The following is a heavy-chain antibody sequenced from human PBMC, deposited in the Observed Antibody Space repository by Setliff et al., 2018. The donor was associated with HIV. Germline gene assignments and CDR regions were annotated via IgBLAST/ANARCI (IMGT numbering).Heavy chain of an antibody. J-gene: IGHJ4*02. V-gene: IGHV1-8*03. D-gene: IGHD3-22*01. Sequence: ASVKVSCKASGYTFTSYDINWVRQATGQGLEWMGWMNPNSGNTGYAQKFQGRVTITRDTSASTAYMELSSLRSEDTAVYYCARDDLTADYYDSSGYSYWGQGTLVTVSS. CDR2: MNPNSGNT. CDR1: GYTFTSYD. CDR3: ARDDLTADYYDSSGYSY.